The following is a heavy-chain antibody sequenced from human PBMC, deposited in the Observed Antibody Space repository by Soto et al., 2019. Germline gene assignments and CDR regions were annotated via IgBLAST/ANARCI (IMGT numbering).Heavy chain of an antibody. Sequence: QLQLQESGPGLVKPSETLSLTCTVSGGSISSSSYYWGWIRQPPGKGLEWIGSIYYSGSTYYNPSLKSRVTISVDTSKNQFSLKLSSVTAADTAVYYCARQSLGDFWRGNWFDPWGQGTLVTVSS. CDR1: GGSISSSSYY. CDR2: IYYSGST. D-gene: IGHD3-3*01. J-gene: IGHJ5*02. CDR3: ARQSLGDFWRGNWFDP. V-gene: IGHV4-39*01.